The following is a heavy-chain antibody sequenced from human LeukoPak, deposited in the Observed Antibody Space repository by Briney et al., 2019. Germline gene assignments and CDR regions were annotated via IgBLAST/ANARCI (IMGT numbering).Heavy chain of an antibody. CDR3: ARDRVNWNDVGGLFDY. D-gene: IGHD1-1*01. CDR1: GFTVSSNY. CDR2: IYSGGST. Sequence: GGSQRLSCAASGFTVSSNYMSWVRQAPGKGLEWVSVIYSGGSTYYADSVKGRFTISRDNSKNTLYLQMNSLRAEDTAVYYCARDRVNWNDVGGLFDYWGQGTLVTVSS. V-gene: IGHV3-53*01. J-gene: IGHJ4*02.